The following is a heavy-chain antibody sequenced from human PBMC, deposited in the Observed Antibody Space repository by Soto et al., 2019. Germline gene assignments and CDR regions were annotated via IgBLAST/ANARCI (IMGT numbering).Heavy chain of an antibody. CDR2: VHPSGGNT. CDR1: GCSFTAYF. Sequence: GASVKVSCKASGCSFTAYFMHWVRQAPGQGLEWMGIVHPSGGNTNYAQKFQGRVTMTWDTSTTTVYMELSSLRSDDTAVYYCARAPYSSSSFFFDYWGQGTPVTVSS. D-gene: IGHD6-6*01. J-gene: IGHJ4*02. V-gene: IGHV1-46*01. CDR3: ARAPYSSSSFFFDY.